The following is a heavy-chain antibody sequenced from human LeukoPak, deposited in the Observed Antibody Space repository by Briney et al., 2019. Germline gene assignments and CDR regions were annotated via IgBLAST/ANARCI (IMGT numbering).Heavy chain of an antibody. CDR2: ISGSGGST. J-gene: IGHJ4*02. CDR1: GFTFSGYA. D-gene: IGHD2-2*01. V-gene: IGHV3-23*01. CDR3: AKGYCSTTSCKELFLDY. Sequence: GGSLRLSGAASGFTFSGYAMNWVRQAPGKGLEWVSAISGSGGSTYYSVKGRFTISRDNSKNTLYLQMNSLRAEDTAVYYCAKGYCSTTSCKELFLDYWRQGNLVTVSS.